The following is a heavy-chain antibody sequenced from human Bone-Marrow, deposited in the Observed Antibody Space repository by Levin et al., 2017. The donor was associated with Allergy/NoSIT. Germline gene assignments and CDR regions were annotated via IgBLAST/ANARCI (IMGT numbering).Heavy chain of an antibody. CDR3: ARDDANIAVAGTYYYYGMDV. J-gene: IGHJ6*02. V-gene: IGHV3-7*01. D-gene: IGHD6-19*01. CDR2: IKQDGSEK. Sequence: PGGSLRLSCAASGFTFSSYWMRWVRQAPGKGLEWVANIKQDGSEKYYVDSVKGRFTISRDNAKNSLYLQMNSLRAEDTAVYYCARDDANIAVAGTYYYYGMDVWGQGTTVTVSS. CDR1: GFTFSSYW.